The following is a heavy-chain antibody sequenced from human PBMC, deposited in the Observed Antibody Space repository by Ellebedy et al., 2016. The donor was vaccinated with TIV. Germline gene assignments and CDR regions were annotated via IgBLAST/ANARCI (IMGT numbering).Heavy chain of an antibody. V-gene: IGHV3-11*03. J-gene: IGHJ5*01. CDR3: ARFARIADS. CDR2: ISGTTFDT. Sequence: GESLKISCVASGFNLNDYYMSWIRQAPGKGPEFVSYISGTTFDTNYADTVKGRFTISRDNAKNSLYLQMNSLRVEDTAIYYCARFARIADSWGQGTLVTVSS. CDR1: GFNLNDYY. D-gene: IGHD2-21*01.